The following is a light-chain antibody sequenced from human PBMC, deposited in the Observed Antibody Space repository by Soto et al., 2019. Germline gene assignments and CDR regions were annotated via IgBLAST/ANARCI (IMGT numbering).Light chain of an antibody. CDR1: QSVSSN. Sequence: EIVMTQSPATLSVSPGERATLSCRASQSVSSNLAWYQQKPGQAPRLLIYGASTRATGIPARVSGSGSGTEFTLTISSLQSEDFAVYYCQQYNNWPKTFCQGTKVEI. V-gene: IGKV3-15*01. CDR2: GAS. J-gene: IGKJ1*01. CDR3: QQYNNWPKT.